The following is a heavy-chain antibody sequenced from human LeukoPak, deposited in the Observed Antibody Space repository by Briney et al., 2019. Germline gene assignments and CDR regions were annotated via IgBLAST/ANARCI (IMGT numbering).Heavy chain of an antibody. Sequence: PSETLPLTCAVYGGSFTNYYWSWIRQPPGKGLEWIGEINHSGSTKYNPSLKSRVTISIETSKHKLSLKLSSVTAADTAVHSIVRHVARAFDIWGQETKGTVSS. CDR1: GGSFTNYY. CDR2: INHSGST. J-gene: IGHJ3*02. V-gene: IGHV4-34*01. CDR3: VRHVARAFDI.